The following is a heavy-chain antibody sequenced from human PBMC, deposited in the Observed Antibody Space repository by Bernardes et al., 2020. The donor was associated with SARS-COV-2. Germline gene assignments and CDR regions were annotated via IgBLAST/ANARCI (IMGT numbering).Heavy chain of an antibody. V-gene: IGHV3-11*06. CDR3: TREKGRRTIHDGFDI. D-gene: IGHD5-18*01. CDR1: GFTFSDYY. Sequence: GGSLRLSCAASGFTFSDYYMSWIRQAPGKGLEWVSYISSRSGCTNYADSMKGRFTISRDNAKNTLDLQMNSLRVEDTAVYYCTREKGRRTIHDGFDIWGQGTMVTVSS. CDR2: ISSRSGCT. J-gene: IGHJ3*02.